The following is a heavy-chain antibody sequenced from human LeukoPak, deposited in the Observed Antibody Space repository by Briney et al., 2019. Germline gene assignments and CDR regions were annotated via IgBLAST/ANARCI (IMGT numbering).Heavy chain of an antibody. CDR2: IKSKTDGRTT. CDR3: TTDLRVYYGSGSYYVDY. J-gene: IGHJ4*02. Sequence: GGSLRLSCAASGFTFSNAWMSWVRQAPGKGLEWVGRIKSKTDGRTTDYAAPVKGRFTISRDDSKNTLYLQMNSLKTEDTAVYYCTTDLRVYYGSGSYYVDYWGQGTLVTVSS. D-gene: IGHD3-10*01. V-gene: IGHV3-15*01. CDR1: GFTFSNAW.